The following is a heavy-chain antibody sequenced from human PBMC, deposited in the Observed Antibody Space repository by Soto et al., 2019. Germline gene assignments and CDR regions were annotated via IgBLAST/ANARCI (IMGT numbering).Heavy chain of an antibody. V-gene: IGHV4-34*01. Sequence: QVQLQQWGAGLLKPSETLSLTCTVFGGSLSTSYWSWIRQPPGKGLEWIGETQYGGDSIYNPSLTSRVTISLDTSENQLSLKLTSVTAADTALYYCARHGGYYFDYWGQETLVTVSS. J-gene: IGHJ4*02. CDR2: TQYGGDS. CDR3: ARHGGYYFDY. D-gene: IGHD3-16*01. CDR1: GGSLSTSY.